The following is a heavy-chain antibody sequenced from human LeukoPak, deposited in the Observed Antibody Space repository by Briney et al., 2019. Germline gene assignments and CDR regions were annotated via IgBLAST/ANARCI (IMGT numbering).Heavy chain of an antibody. Sequence: GGSLRLSCAASGFGFGSYGMAWVRQAAGKGLEWVSAISGSGGSTYYADSVKGRFTISRDNAKNSLYLQMNSLRAEDTAVYYCARDSDVSEMATDYFDYWGQGTLVTVSS. CDR1: GFGFGSYG. V-gene: IGHV3-23*01. CDR2: ISGSGGST. D-gene: IGHD5-24*01. CDR3: ARDSDVSEMATDYFDY. J-gene: IGHJ4*02.